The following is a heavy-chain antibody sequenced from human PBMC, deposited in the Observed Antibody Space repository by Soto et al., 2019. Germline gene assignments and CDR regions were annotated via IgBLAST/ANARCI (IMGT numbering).Heavy chain of an antibody. CDR2: IYSDGSAT. CDR3: AREIYDDYDSSGFDH. Sequence: GGSLRLSCAASGFTVSSNYMSWVRQAPGKGLVWVARIYSDGSATTYADSVKGRFTISRDNSKNTLYLQMNSLRADDTAVYYCAREIYDDYDSSGFDHWGQGTLVTVSS. J-gene: IGHJ4*02. V-gene: IGHV3-74*03. CDR1: GFTVSSNY. D-gene: IGHD3-22*01.